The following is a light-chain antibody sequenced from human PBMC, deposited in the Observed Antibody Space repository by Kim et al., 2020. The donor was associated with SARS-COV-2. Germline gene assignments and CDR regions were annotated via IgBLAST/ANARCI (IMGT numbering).Light chain of an antibody. Sequence: QSVLTQPPSASGTPGQRVTISCSGSSSNIGGNTVNWYQQIPGTAPKALIFKDNQRPSGVPDRFSGSKSGTSASLAISGLQSEDEADYYCATWDDSLNGWVFGGGNQLTVL. CDR3: ATWDDSLNGWV. CDR1: SSNIGGNT. J-gene: IGLJ3*02. V-gene: IGLV1-44*01. CDR2: KDN.